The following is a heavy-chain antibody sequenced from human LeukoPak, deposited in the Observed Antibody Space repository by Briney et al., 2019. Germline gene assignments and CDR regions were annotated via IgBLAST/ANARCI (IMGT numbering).Heavy chain of an antibody. J-gene: IGHJ3*02. D-gene: IGHD6-13*01. CDR3: ARDREQQLVRFYNAFDI. V-gene: IGHV4-34*12. CDR1: GGSFSGYY. Sequence: SETLSLTCAVYGGSFSGYYWSWIRQPPGKGLEWIGTIFYSGQTYYNPSLKSRVTISVDTSKNQFSLKLRSVTAADTAVYYCARDREQQLVRFYNAFDIWGQGAMVTVSS. CDR2: IFYSGQT.